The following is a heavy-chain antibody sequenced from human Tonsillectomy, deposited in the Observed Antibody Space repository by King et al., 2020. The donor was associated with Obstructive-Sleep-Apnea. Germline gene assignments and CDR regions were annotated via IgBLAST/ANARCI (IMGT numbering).Heavy chain of an antibody. D-gene: IGHD5-24*01. CDR1: GFSLSTSGVG. CDR2: IYWDDDK. Sequence: TLKESGPTLVKPTQTLTLTCTFSGFSLSTSGVGVGWIRQPPGKALEWISLIYWDDDKRYSPSLKSRLTITKDTSKNQVVLTMTNMDPVDTGTYYCAHTQLDRYEWSFYYGMDVWGQGTTVTVSS. CDR3: AHTQLDRYEWSFYYGMDV. V-gene: IGHV2-5*02. J-gene: IGHJ6*02.